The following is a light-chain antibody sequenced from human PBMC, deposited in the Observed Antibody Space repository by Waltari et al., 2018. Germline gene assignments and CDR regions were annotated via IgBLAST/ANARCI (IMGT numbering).Light chain of an antibody. CDR2: WAS. J-gene: IGKJ4*01. CDR3: QQYYDTPFT. Sequence: DFVMTQSPDSLAVSLGGRATLKWKSSQSVLSRSNKKNDIAWYQQKPGQPPKLLIYWASTRESGVPDRFSGSGSGTDFTLTISSLQAEDVAVYYCQQYYDTPFTFGGGTTVEIK. CDR1: QSVLSRSNKKND. V-gene: IGKV4-1*01.